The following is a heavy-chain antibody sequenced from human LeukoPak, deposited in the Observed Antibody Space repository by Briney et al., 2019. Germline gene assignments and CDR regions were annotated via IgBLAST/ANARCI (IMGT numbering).Heavy chain of an antibody. Sequence: GRSLRLSCAASGFTFSSYAMHWVRQAPGKGLEWVAVISYDGSNKYYADSVKGRFTISRDNSKNTLYLQMNSLRAEDTAVYYCARDPDCGGDCSWGQGTLVTVSS. V-gene: IGHV3-30*04. J-gene: IGHJ5*02. CDR2: ISYDGSNK. CDR3: ARDPDCGGDCS. CDR1: GFTFSSYA. D-gene: IGHD2-21*02.